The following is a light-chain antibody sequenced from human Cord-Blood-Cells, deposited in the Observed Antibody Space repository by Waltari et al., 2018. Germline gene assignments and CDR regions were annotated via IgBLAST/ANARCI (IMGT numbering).Light chain of an antibody. CDR3: MQGTHWPYT. Sequence: DVVMTQSPLSLPVTLGQPASISCRSSQRLVHSDGNTYLNWCQQRPGHCRRRLIYRVSNRDSGVPDRFSGSGSGTDFTLKISRVEAEDVGVYYCMQGTHWPYTFGQGTKLEIK. V-gene: IGKV2-30*02. CDR2: RVS. J-gene: IGKJ2*01. CDR1: QRLVHSDGNTY.